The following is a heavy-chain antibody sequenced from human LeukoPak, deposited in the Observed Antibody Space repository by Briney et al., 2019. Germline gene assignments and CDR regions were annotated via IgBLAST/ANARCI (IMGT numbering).Heavy chain of an antibody. CDR1: GFTFSSYR. D-gene: IGHD2-8*01. Sequence: PGGSLRLSCAASGFTFSSYRMNWVRQAPGKGLEWVSYISSGSGIIYYADSVKGRFTISRDNAKNSLYLQMNSLRAEDTAVYYCAREGVLDIWGQGTMVTVSS. J-gene: IGHJ3*02. CDR3: AREGVLDI. CDR2: ISSGSGII. V-gene: IGHV3-48*01.